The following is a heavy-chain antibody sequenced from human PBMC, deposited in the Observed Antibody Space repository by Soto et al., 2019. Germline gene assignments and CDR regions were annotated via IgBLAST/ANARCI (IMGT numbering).Heavy chain of an antibody. V-gene: IGHV4-30-4*01. CDR1: GGSISSGDYY. J-gene: IGHJ5*02. CDR3: ARDRVGSGSYYIGNWFDP. D-gene: IGHD3-10*01. Sequence: QVQLQESGPGLVKPSQTLSLTCTVSGGSISSGDYYWSWIRQPPGKGLEWIGYIYYSGSTYYNPSLNSRVTISVDTSKNQFSLKLSSVTAADTAVYYCARDRVGSGSYYIGNWFDPWGQGTLVTVSS. CDR2: IYYSGST.